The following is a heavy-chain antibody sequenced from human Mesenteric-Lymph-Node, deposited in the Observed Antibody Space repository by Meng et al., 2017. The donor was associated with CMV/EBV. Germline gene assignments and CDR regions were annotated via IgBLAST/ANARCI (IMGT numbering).Heavy chain of an antibody. CDR2: IASSDRYM. CDR3: VRSPGSCSDTDCFSNLFDS. V-gene: IGHV3-21*01. D-gene: IGHD2-2*01. CDR1: GFTFSDYR. J-gene: IGHJ4*02. Sequence: GESLKISCAPSGFTFSDYRMNWVRQAPGKGLEWVSSIASSDRYMFYADSVKGRFSISRDNTMNSLYLQMNSLGAEDTAVYYCVRSPGSCSDTDCFSNLFDSWGQGTLVTVSS.